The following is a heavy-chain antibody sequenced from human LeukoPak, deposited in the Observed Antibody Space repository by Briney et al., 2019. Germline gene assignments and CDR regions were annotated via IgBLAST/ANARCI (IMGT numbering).Heavy chain of an antibody. J-gene: IGHJ3*02. Sequence: SETLSLTCTVSGYSISSGYLWGWIRQPPGKGLEWIGSIDGSGSSYYNPSLKSRVTISVDTSRNQFSLKLNSVTAADTAVYYCAKSNGYGLIDIWGQGTMVTVSS. CDR3: AKSNGYGLIDI. CDR2: IDGSGSS. V-gene: IGHV4-38-2*02. CDR1: GYSISSGYL. D-gene: IGHD3-22*01.